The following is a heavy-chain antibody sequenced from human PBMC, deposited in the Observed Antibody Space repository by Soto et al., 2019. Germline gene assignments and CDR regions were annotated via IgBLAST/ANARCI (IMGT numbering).Heavy chain of an antibody. CDR3: ARPARQDTVAGNY. D-gene: IGHD6-19*01. CDR2: IYYTGIT. Sequence: QLHLQESGPGLVKPSETLSLTCTVSGGSISSSSYYWGWIRQPPGKGLEWIGSIYYTGITHYNPSLKSRATLSSATSKNQSSRSLNAVTATDKAVYCRARPARQDTVAGNYWGQGTLVTVSA. J-gene: IGHJ4*02. CDR1: GGSISSSSYY. V-gene: IGHV4-39*01.